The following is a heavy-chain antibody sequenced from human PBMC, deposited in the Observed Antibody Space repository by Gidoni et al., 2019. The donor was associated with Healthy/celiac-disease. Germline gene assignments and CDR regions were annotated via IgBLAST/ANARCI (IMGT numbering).Heavy chain of an antibody. V-gene: IGHV3-11*06. D-gene: IGHD3-10*01. Sequence: QVQLVESGGGLVKPGRSLRPSCAASGFTFSDYYMSRIRQAPGKGLEWVSYISSSSSYTNYADSVKGRFTISRDNAKNSLYLQMNSLRAEDTAVYYCARATDGDYYYGMDVWGQGTTVTVSS. CDR3: ARATDGDYYYGMDV. CDR1: GFTFSDYY. J-gene: IGHJ6*02. CDR2: ISSSSSYT.